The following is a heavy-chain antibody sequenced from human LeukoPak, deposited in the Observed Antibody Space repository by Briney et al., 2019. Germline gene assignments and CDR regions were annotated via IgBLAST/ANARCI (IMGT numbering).Heavy chain of an antibody. CDR3: ASRLSITMVRGAFDI. J-gene: IGHJ3*02. V-gene: IGHV3-48*03. D-gene: IGHD3-10*01. Sequence: GGSLRLSCVGSGLSVSNDEMNWVRQAPGKGLEWVSYISSSGSTIYYADSVKGRFTISRDNAKNSLYLQMNSLRAEDTAVYYCASRLSITMVRGAFDIWGQGTVVTVSS. CDR1: GLSVSNDE. CDR2: ISSSGSTI.